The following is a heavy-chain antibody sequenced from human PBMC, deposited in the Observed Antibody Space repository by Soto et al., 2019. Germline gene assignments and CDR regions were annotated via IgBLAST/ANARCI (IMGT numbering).Heavy chain of an antibody. Sequence: VGSLRLSCAASGFTFSSYSMSWVRQAPGKGLEWVSGFRSGGDDDTTYYADSVRGRFTISRDNSKNTLFLQMNSLRAEDTAIYYCAKKVNSGSGSQFFDYWGQGTLVTVSS. V-gene: IGHV3-23*01. CDR1: GFTFSSYS. D-gene: IGHD3-10*01. J-gene: IGHJ4*02. CDR3: AKKVNSGSGSQFFDY. CDR2: FRSGGDDDTT.